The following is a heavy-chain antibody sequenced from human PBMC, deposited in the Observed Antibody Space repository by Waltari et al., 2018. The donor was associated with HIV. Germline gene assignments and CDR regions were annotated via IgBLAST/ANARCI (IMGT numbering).Heavy chain of an antibody. V-gene: IGHV1-46*03. J-gene: IGHJ6*02. CDR3: ARGAHSGRRGGYYGMDV. D-gene: IGHD1-26*01. Sequence: QVQLVQSGAEVKKPGASVKVSCKASGYTFTSYYMHWVRQAPGQGLEWMGIINPSGGSTSYAQKFQGRVTMTRDTSTSTVYMELSSLRSEDTAVYYWARGAHSGRRGGYYGMDVWGQGTTVTVSS. CDR1: GYTFTSYY. CDR2: INPSGGST.